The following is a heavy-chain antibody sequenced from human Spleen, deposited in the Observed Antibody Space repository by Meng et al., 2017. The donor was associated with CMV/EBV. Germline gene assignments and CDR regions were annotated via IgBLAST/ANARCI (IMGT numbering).Heavy chain of an antibody. CDR2: ITWDGGRT. CDR1: GFTFDDYT. CDR3: AKEMGFCSGASCFPPDY. V-gene: IGHV3-43*01. J-gene: IGHJ4*02. Sequence: GGSLRLSCAASGFTFDDYTLHWVRQVPGKGLEWVSLITWDGGRTDYADSVRGRFTVSRDNSKTSLFLHMKSLRTEDTAFYYCAKEMGFCSGASCFPPDYWGQGTLVTVSS. D-gene: IGHD2-15*01.